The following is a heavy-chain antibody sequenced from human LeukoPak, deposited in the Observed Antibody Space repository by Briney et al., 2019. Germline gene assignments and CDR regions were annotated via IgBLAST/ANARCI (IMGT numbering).Heavy chain of an antibody. V-gene: IGHV4-34*01. CDR2: INHSGST. CDR3: AGGYSIPFAY. D-gene: IGHD6-13*01. J-gene: IGHJ4*02. CDR1: GGSFSGYY. Sequence: PSETLSLTCAVYGGSFSGYYWSWIRQPPGKGLEWIGEINHSGSTNYNPSLKSRVTISVDTSKNQFSLKLSSVTAADTAVYYCAGGYSIPFAYWGQGTLVTVSS.